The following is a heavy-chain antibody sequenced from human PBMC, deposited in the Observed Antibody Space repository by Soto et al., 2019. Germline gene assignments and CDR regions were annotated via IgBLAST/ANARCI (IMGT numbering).Heavy chain of an antibody. Sequence: QITLKESGPTLVKPTQTLTLTCTFSGFSLSTRGVGVGWIRQPPGKALEWLALIYWDDDKHYSPSLKSRLTITKDTSKNQVVLTMTNMDPVDTATYYCAHRAIDHYDILTGLDYWGQGTLVTVSS. D-gene: IGHD3-9*01. CDR1: GFSLSTRGVG. CDR2: IYWDDDK. V-gene: IGHV2-5*02. CDR3: AHRAIDHYDILTGLDY. J-gene: IGHJ4*02.